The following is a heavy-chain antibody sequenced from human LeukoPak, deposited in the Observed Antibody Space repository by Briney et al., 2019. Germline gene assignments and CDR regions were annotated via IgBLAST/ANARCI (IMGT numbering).Heavy chain of an antibody. D-gene: IGHD5-18*01. CDR2: ISYDGSDK. CDR1: GFTFSSYA. V-gene: IGHV3-30*04. CDR3: ARVGGYGFGWVGPFDY. J-gene: IGHJ4*02. Sequence: PGRSLRLSCAASGFTFSSYAMHWVRQAPGKGLEWVAVISYDGSDKHYADSVKGRFTISRDNSKNTLYLQMNSLRAEDTAVYYCARVGGYGFGWVGPFDYWGQGTLVTVSS.